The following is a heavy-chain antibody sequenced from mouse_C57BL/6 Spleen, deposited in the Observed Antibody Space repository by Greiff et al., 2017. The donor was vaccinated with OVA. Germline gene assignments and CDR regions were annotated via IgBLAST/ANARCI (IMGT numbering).Heavy chain of an antibody. J-gene: IGHJ3*01. CDR2: ISDGGSYT. CDR1: GFTFSSYA. Sequence: EVQGVESGGGLVKPGGSLKLSCAASGFTFSSYAMSWVRQTPEKRLEWVATISDGGSYTYYPDNVKGRFTISRDNAKNNLYLQMSHLKSEDTAMYYCARDPSLYYDYEAWFAYWGQGTLVTVSA. D-gene: IGHD2-4*01. V-gene: IGHV5-4*01. CDR3: ARDPSLYYDYEAWFAY.